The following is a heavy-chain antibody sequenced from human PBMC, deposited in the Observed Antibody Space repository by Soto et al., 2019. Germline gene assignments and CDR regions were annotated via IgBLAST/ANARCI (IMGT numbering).Heavy chain of an antibody. J-gene: IGHJ4*02. D-gene: IGHD2-15*01. CDR1: GFSLSTSGVG. V-gene: IGHV2-5*02. Sequence: QITLKESGPTLVKPTQTLTLTCTFSGFSLSTSGVGVGWIRQPPGKALEWLALIYWDDDKRYSASLKSRLTITNDTSKNLVVLTITNMDPVDTSTYYCAHRPSYCSGGSCYSGFDYWGQGTLVTVSS. CDR3: AHRPSYCSGGSCYSGFDY. CDR2: IYWDDDK.